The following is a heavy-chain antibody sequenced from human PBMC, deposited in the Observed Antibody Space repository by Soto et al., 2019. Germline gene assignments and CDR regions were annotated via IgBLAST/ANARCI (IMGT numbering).Heavy chain of an antibody. CDR1: GYSLTSYW. J-gene: IGHJ6*02. V-gene: IGHV5-51*01. CDR3: ARHSYCSSTSCYDFGMDV. Sequence: GGTLNISCKGSGYSLTSYWIGCVRQLPGKGLEWMGIIYPGDCDTRYSPSLQGRATISADKSISTAYLQWSSRKASDTAMYYCARHSYCSSTSCYDFGMDVWGQGTTVTVSS. CDR2: IYPGDCDT. D-gene: IGHD2-2*01.